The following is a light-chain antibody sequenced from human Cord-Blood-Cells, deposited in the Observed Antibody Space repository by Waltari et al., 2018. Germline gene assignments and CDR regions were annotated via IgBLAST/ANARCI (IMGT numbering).Light chain of an antibody. CDR1: QSVSSSY. CDR3: QQYGSSPPYT. Sequence: EIVLTQSPGTLSLSPGERATLSCRASQSVSSSYFAWYQQTPGQAPRLLIYGASSRATGIPDRFSGSGSGTDFTLTISRLEPEDFAVYYCQQYGSSPPYTFGQGTKLEIK. CDR2: GAS. V-gene: IGKV3-20*01. J-gene: IGKJ2*01.